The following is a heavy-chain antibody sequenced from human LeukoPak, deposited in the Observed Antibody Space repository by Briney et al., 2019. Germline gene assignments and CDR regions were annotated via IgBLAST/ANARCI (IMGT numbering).Heavy chain of an antibody. V-gene: IGHV1-18*01. D-gene: IGHD6-13*01. J-gene: IGHJ4*02. Sequence: GASVKVSCXASGYTFASYGIDWVRQAPGQGLGWMGWISGYNDDTYYAQNLQGRVTMTTDTSTSTAYMELRSLTSDDTALYYCARDTARTTTAGGPDYWGQGTLVTVSS. CDR1: GYTFASYG. CDR2: ISGYNDDT. CDR3: ARDTARTTTAGGPDY.